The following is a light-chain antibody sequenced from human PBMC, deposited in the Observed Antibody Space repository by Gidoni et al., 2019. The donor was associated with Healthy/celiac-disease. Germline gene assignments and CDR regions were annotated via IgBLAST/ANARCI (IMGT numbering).Light chain of an antibody. Sequence: DSQMTQSPSSLSASVGDRVTITCQASQDISNYLNWYQQKPGKAPKLLIDDASNLETGVPSRFSGSGSGTDFTFNISSLQPEDIATYYCQQYDNLPLTFGGWTKVEIK. CDR3: QQYDNLPLT. CDR2: DAS. V-gene: IGKV1-33*01. CDR1: QDISNY. J-gene: IGKJ4*01.